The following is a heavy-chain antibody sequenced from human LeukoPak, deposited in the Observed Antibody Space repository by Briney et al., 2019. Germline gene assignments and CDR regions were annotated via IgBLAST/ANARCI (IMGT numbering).Heavy chain of an antibody. V-gene: IGHV4-4*07. D-gene: IGHD3-9*01. CDR3: ARHNGFDRGYYYYMDV. CDR1: GGFINSYY. Sequence: PSETLSLTCTVSGGFINSYYWSWIQQPAGKGLEWIGRVYTSGITNYNPSLKSRITMSVDTSKNQFSLKLTSVTAADTAVYYCARHNGFDRGYYYYMDVWGKGTTVTVSS. J-gene: IGHJ6*03. CDR2: VYTSGIT.